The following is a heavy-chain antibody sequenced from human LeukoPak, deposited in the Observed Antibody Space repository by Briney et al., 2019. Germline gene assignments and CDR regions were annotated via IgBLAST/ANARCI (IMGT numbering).Heavy chain of an antibody. CDR2: ISYDGSNR. Sequence: PGRSLRLSCAASGFTFSSYGMHWVRQAPGKGLEWVADISYDGSNRYYADSVKGRFTISRDNSKNTLYLQMNSPRAEDTAVYYCAPGGDYTFFDYWGQGTLVTVSS. V-gene: IGHV3-30*03. J-gene: IGHJ4*02. CDR1: GFTFSSYG. D-gene: IGHD4-17*01. CDR3: APGGDYTFFDY.